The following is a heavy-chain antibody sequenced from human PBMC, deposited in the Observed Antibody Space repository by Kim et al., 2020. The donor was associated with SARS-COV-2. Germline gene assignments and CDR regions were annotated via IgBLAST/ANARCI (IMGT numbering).Heavy chain of an antibody. Sequence: GGSLRLSCAASGFTFSSYAMSWVRQAPGKGLEWVSTISGSGVNTYYADSVRGRFTISRDNSDNTLYLQMNSLRAEDTAVYYCAKGTRFCGGDCYWMGFDYWGQGTLVTVSS. CDR2: ISGSGVNT. J-gene: IGHJ4*02. V-gene: IGHV3-23*01. CDR1: GFTFSSYA. D-gene: IGHD2-21*02. CDR3: AKGTRFCGGDCYWMGFDY.